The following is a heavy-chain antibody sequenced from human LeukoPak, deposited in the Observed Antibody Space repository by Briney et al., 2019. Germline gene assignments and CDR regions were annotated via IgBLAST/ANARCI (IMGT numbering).Heavy chain of an antibody. CDR2: IYYSGST. J-gene: IGHJ4*02. V-gene: IGHV4-31*03. D-gene: IGHD3-9*01. CDR1: GGSISSGGYY. CDR3: ARGPDDDILTGYYL. Sequence: PSQTLSLTCTVSGGSISSGGYYWSWIRQHPGKGLEWIGYIYYSGSTYYNPSLKSRVTISVDTSKNQFSLKLSSVTAADTAVYYCARGPDDDILTGYYLWGQGTLVTVSS.